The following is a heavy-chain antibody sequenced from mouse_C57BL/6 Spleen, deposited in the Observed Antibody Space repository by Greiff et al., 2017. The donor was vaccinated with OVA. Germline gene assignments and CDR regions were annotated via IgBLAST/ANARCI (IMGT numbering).Heavy chain of an antibody. CDR1: GYTFTDHT. CDR3: ARNDGYYGTDYYFDY. V-gene: IGHV1-78*01. CDR2: IYPRDGST. D-gene: IGHD2-3*01. J-gene: IGHJ2*01. Sequence: QVQLQQSDAELVKPGASVKISCKVSGYTFTDHTIHWMKQRPEQGLAWIGYIYPRDGSTKYNEKFKGKATLTADKSSSTAYMQLNSLTSEDSAVYFCARNDGYYGTDYYFDYWGQGTTLTVSS.